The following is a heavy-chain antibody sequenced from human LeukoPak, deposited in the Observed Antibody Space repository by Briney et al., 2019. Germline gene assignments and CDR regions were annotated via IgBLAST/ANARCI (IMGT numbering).Heavy chain of an antibody. V-gene: IGHV1-8*01. CDR3: ARGREPRLRVPDIDY. Sequence: ASVKVSCKASGYTFTSYDINWVRQATGQGLEWLGWMNPNSGNTGYAQKFQGRVTMTRNTSISTAYMELSSLRSEDTAVYYCARGREPRLRVPDIDYWGQGTLVTVSS. D-gene: IGHD2-15*01. CDR2: MNPNSGNT. CDR1: GYTFTSYD. J-gene: IGHJ4*02.